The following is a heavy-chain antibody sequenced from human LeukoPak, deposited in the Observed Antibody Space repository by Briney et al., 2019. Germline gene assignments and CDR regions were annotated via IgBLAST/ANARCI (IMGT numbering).Heavy chain of an antibody. CDR3: ARGPYYYDSSGYPSYYYYGMDV. J-gene: IGHJ6*02. D-gene: IGHD3-22*01. CDR2: IWYDGSNK. Sequence: GGSLRLSCAASGFTFSSYGMHWVRKAPGKGLEWVAVIWYDGSNKYYADSVKGRFTISRDNSKNTLYLQMNSLRAEDTAVYYCARGPYYYDSSGYPSYYYYGMDVWGQGTTVTVSS. CDR1: GFTFSSYG. V-gene: IGHV3-33*01.